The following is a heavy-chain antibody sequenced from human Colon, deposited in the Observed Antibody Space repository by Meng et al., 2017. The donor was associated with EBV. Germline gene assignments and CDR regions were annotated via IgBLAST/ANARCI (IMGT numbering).Heavy chain of an antibody. CDR3: AKGGCKTSTSCLDY. J-gene: IGHJ4*02. CDR2: VAGHGFGP. V-gene: IGHV3-23*04. CDR1: GITFSIYA. D-gene: IGHD2-2*01. Sequence: EVQLVVSXXGFVQXGGSVRLSXGASGITFSIYAMSWVRQAPGKGLEWVSSVAGHGFGPYYTDSVKGRFTISRDNSRNTLFLQMNSLRAEDTAVYYCAKGGCKTSTSCLDYWGQGTRVTVSS.